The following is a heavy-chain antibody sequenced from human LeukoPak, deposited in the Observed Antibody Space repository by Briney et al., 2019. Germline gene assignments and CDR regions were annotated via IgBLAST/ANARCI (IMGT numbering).Heavy chain of an antibody. CDR1: GFTFSTYW. CDR2: IKRDGSEK. D-gene: IGHD2-2*02. CDR3: ARVYTGNRWHFDY. Sequence: PGGSLRLSCAASGFTFSTYWMSWVRQAPGKGLECVANIKRDGSEKYYVDSVKGRFTIFRDDAKSSLYLQTNSLRAEDTAVYFCARVYTGNRWHFDYWGQGTLVTVSS. V-gene: IGHV3-7*03. J-gene: IGHJ4*02.